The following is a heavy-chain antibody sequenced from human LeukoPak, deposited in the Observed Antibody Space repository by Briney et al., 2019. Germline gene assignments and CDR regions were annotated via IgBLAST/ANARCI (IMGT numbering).Heavy chain of an antibody. J-gene: IGHJ4*02. CDR1: GFTFSSYA. V-gene: IGHV3-64*01. D-gene: IGHD6-13*01. Sequence: GSLRLSCAASGFTFSSYAMHWVRQAPGKGLEYVSAISSNGGSTYYANSVKGRFTISRDNSKNTLYLQMGSLRAEDMAVYYCARGVYIAAAQYGYWGQGTLVTVSS. CDR2: ISSNGGST. CDR3: ARGVYIAAAQYGY.